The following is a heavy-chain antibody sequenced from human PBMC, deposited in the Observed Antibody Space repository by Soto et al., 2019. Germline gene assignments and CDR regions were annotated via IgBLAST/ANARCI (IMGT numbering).Heavy chain of an antibody. CDR1: GGSISSYY. J-gene: IGHJ6*02. CDR2: VHHSWGS. Sequence: QVQLQESGPGLVKPSETMSLSCTVSGGSISSYYWSWFRQSPGKRMEWIGYVHHSWGSSYNPSLQSRVALSLYTSKSQFPLKATSLPATDPAVYYCARQAFGPLHGLVDVWGQGTTVTVSS. CDR3: ARQAFGPLHGLVDV. V-gene: IGHV4-59*08. D-gene: IGHD3-10*01.